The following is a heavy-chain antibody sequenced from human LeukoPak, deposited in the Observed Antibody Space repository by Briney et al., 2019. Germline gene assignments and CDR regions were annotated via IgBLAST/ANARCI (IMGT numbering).Heavy chain of an antibody. D-gene: IGHD6-13*01. Sequence: PGGSLRLSCAASGFTFSSYWMSWVRQAPGKGLEWVANIKQDGSEKYYVDSVKGRFTISRDNAKNSLYLQMNSLRAEDTAVYYCARVSLSSSSWYAYEYYYYMDVWGKGTTVTISS. CDR1: GFTFSSYW. V-gene: IGHV3-7*01. CDR2: IKQDGSEK. CDR3: ARVSLSSSSWYAYEYYYYMDV. J-gene: IGHJ6*03.